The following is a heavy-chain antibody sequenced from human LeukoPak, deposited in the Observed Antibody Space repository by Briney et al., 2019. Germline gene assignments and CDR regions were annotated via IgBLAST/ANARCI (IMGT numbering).Heavy chain of an antibody. CDR1: GGSISSSSYY. Sequence: SETLSLTCTVSGGSISSSSYYWGWIRQPPGKGLEWIGSIYYSGSTYYNPSLKSRVTISVDTSKNQFSLKLSSVTAADTAVYYCARDHGEMATISISDYWGQGTLVTVSS. J-gene: IGHJ4*02. D-gene: IGHD5-24*01. CDR2: IYYSGST. V-gene: IGHV4-39*07. CDR3: ARDHGEMATISISDY.